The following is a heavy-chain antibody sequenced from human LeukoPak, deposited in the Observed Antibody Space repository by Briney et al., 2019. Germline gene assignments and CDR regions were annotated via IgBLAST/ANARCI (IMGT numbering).Heavy chain of an antibody. J-gene: IGHJ4*02. Sequence: PGRSLRLSCAASGFTFRDYYMSWIRQAPGKGLEWVSYISRSGNNIYYADSVKGRFTISRDNAKNSLYLQMDSLRAEDTAVYYCARDPTPYYYDSSGYYLAEVYLDYWGQGTLVTVSS. V-gene: IGHV3-11*01. CDR1: GFTFRDYY. CDR2: ISRSGNNI. CDR3: ARDPTPYYYDSSGYYLAEVYLDY. D-gene: IGHD3-22*01.